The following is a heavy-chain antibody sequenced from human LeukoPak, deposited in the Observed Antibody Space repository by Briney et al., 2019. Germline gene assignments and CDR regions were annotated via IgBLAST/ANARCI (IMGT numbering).Heavy chain of an antibody. CDR2: IYYSVSA. V-gene: IGHV4-31*02. CDR3: ARDPDGSIDY. CDR1: GGSISRGGYY. J-gene: IGHJ4*02. D-gene: IGHD3-10*01. Sequence: SQTLSLTCAVSGGSISRGGYYWSWIRQHPGKGLEWIGHIYYSVSAYYNTSLKSRVTISVDTPKNQFSQKLSSVTDADTVVYYCARDPDGSIDYWGQGTLVTVSS.